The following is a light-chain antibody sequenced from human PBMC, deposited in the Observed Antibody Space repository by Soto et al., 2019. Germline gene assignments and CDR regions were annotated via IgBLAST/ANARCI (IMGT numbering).Light chain of an antibody. V-gene: IGKV3-20*01. Sequence: EIVLTQSPGTLSLCPGERATLSCRASQSVSSSYLAWYQQKPGQAPRLLIYGASSKATGIPDRFSGSGSGTDFALTISRLEPEDVAVYYCQQFDSSPLFTFGHGTKVDVK. CDR1: QSVSSSY. CDR3: QQFDSSPLFT. CDR2: GAS. J-gene: IGKJ3*01.